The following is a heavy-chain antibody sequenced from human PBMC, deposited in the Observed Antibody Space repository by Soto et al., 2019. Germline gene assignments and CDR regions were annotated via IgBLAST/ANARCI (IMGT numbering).Heavy chain of an antibody. V-gene: IGHV3-30*18. CDR3: AKFSAAMDYYYGMDV. Sequence: QVQLVESGGGVVQPGRSLRLSCAASGFTFSSYGMHWVRQAPGKGLEWVAVISYDGSNKYYADSVKGRFTISRDNSKNTLYLQMNSLRAEDTAVYYCAKFSAAMDYYYGMDVW. CDR1: GFTFSSYG. CDR2: ISYDGSNK. D-gene: IGHD2-2*01. J-gene: IGHJ6*01.